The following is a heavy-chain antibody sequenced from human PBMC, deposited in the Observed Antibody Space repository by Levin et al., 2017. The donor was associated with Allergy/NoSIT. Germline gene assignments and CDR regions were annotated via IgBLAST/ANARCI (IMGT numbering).Heavy chain of an antibody. D-gene: IGHD3-10*01. V-gene: IGHV4-31*03. J-gene: IGHJ3*02. Sequence: SETLSLTCTVSGGSISSGGYYWSWIRQHPGKGLEWIGYIYYSGSTYYNPSLKSRVTISVDTSKNQFSLKLSSVTAADTAVYYCARDRRFGELLAPYGAFDIWGQGTMVTVSS. CDR2: IYYSGST. CDR1: GGSISSGGYY. CDR3: ARDRRFGELLAPYGAFDI.